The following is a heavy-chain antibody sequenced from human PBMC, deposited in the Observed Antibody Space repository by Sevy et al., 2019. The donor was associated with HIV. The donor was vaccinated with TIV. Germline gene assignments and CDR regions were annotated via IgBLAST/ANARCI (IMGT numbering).Heavy chain of an antibody. V-gene: IGHV3-48*03. J-gene: IGHJ4*02. Sequence: GGSLRLSCAASGFTFSTYEMNWVRQAPGKGLEWVSYISSSGSTIYYADSVKGRFTISRDNAKNLLYLQMNSLRAEDTAVYYCARGEWGGVNYWGQGTLVTVSS. CDR1: GFTFSTYE. CDR3: ARGEWGGVNY. D-gene: IGHD3-16*01. CDR2: ISSSGSTI.